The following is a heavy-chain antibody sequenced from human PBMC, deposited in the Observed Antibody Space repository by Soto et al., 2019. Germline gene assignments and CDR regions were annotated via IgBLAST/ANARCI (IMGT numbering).Heavy chain of an antibody. CDR1: GGSISSGDYY. CDR2: IYYSGST. CDR3: ARVYVAKSTDFSLYLELPYWFDP. Sequence: PSETLSLTCTVSGGSISSGDYYWSWIRQPPGKGLEWIGYIYYSGSTYYNPSLKSRVTISVDTSKNQFSLKLSSVTAADTAVYYCARVYVAKSTDFSLYLELPYWFDPWGQGTLVTVSS. V-gene: IGHV4-30-4*01. D-gene: IGHD1-7*01. J-gene: IGHJ5*02.